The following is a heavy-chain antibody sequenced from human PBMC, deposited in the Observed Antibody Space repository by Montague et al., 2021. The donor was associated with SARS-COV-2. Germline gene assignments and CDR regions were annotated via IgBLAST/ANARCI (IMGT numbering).Heavy chain of an antibody. CDR3: ARARAGRMTIFGVESNWFDP. CDR1: GGSISSGGYY. CDR2: IYYSGST. D-gene: IGHD3-3*01. V-gene: IGHV4-31*03. Sequence: TLSLTCTVSGGSISSGGYYWSWIRQHPGKGLEWIGYIYYSGSTYYNPSLKSRVTISVDTSKNQFSLKLSSVTAADTAVYYCARARAGRMTIFGVESNWFDPWGQGTLVTVSS. J-gene: IGHJ5*02.